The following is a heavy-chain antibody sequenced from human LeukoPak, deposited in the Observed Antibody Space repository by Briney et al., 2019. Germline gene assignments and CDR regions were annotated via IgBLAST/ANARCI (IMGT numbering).Heavy chain of an antibody. D-gene: IGHD6-13*01. CDR1: GGSFSGYY. J-gene: IGHJ4*02. V-gene: IGHV4-34*01. CDR3: ARLTIAGRSDY. Sequence: SETLSVTSAVYGGSFSGYYWSWIRQPPGKGLEWIGEINHSGSTNYNPSLKSRVTISVDTSKNQFSLKLSSVTAADTAVYYCARLTIAGRSDYWGQGTLVTVSS. CDR2: INHSGST.